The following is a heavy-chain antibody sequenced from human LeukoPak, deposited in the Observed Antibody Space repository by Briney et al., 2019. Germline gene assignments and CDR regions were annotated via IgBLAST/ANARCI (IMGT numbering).Heavy chain of an antibody. CDR1: GGTFSSYA. CDR3: ARGDIVVVPAAITPENYYCYYMDV. J-gene: IGHJ6*03. CDR2: IIPIFGTA. Sequence: ASVKVSCKASGGTFSSYAISWVRQAPGQRLEWMGGIIPIFGTANYAQKFQGRVTITTDESTRTAYMELSRLRSEDTAVYYCARGDIVVVPAAITPENYYCYYMDVWGKGTTVTVSS. V-gene: IGHV1-69*05. D-gene: IGHD2-2*02.